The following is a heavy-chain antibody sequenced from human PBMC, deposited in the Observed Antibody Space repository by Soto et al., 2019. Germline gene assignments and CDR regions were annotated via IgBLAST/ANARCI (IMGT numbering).Heavy chain of an antibody. V-gene: IGHV1-18*01. CDR3: ARRGYSYYYMDV. D-gene: IGHD3-16*01. J-gene: IGHJ6*03. Sequence: QVQLVQSGAEVKEPGASVKVSCKASGFAFTNYGFNWVRQAPGQGLEWVGGITVYNGNTDYAQKLQGRVTLTTDTSSTTAYKELRSLISDDTAVYYCARRGYSYYYMDVWGKGTAVTVSS. CDR1: GFAFTNYG. CDR2: ITVYNGNT.